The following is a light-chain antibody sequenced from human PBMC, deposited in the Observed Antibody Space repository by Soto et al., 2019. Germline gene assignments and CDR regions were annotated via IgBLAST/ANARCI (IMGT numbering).Light chain of an antibody. Sequence: QSVLTQPPSASGTPGQRVTISCSGSSSNIGSNTVHWYQQLPGTAPKLLIYSNNQRPSGVPDRFSGSKSGTSASLAISGLQSEDEADYYCAAWDDSLSGVVFGGGTKLTVL. CDR2: SNN. CDR1: SSNIGSNT. V-gene: IGLV1-44*01. CDR3: AAWDDSLSGVV. J-gene: IGLJ2*01.